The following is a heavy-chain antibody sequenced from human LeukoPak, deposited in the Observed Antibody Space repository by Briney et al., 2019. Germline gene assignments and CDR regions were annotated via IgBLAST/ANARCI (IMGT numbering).Heavy chain of an antibody. CDR3: AKDGGDYYGSGNLSP. CDR1: GFTFTNYW. CDR2: IKQDRSEK. Sequence: PGGSLRLSCAASGFTFTNYWMSWVRQAPGKGLELVANIKQDRSEKYYVDSVKGRFTISRDNAKNSLYLQMNSLRAEDTAVYYCAKDGGDYYGSGNLSPWGQGTLVTVSS. V-gene: IGHV3-7*01. D-gene: IGHD3-10*01. J-gene: IGHJ5*02.